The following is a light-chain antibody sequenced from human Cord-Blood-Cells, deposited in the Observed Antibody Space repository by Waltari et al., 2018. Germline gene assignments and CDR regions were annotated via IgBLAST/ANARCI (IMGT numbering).Light chain of an antibody. CDR1: SSDVGGYNS. Sequence: QSALTQPASVSGSPGQSITIFCTGTSSDVGGYNSVSWYQQHAGKAPKLVMYDISKRPSVVSKRFSCSKTGNTASLPISGLQAEDEADYYCSSYTSSSTWVFGGGTKLTVL. V-gene: IGLV2-14*01. J-gene: IGLJ3*02. CDR2: DIS. CDR3: SSYTSSSTWV.